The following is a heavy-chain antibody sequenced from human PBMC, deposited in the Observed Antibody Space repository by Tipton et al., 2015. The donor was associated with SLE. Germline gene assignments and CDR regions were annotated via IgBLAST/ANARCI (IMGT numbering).Heavy chain of an antibody. CDR3: ARDQEMTSGENRFDP. CDR2: IYHRGYT. D-gene: IGHD5-24*01. V-gene: IGHV4-38-2*02. J-gene: IGHJ5*02. CDR1: GFSISSGFY. Sequence: TLSLTCAVSGFSISSGFYWGWIRQPPGKGLEWIGSIYHRGYTYYNPSLKSRVTISVDTSKNQFSLKLSPVTAADTAVYYCARDQEMTSGENRFDPWGQGTLVTACS.